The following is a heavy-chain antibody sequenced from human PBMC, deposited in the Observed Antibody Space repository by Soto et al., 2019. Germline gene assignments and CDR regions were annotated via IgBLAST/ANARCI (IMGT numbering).Heavy chain of an antibody. J-gene: IGHJ4*02. CDR3: ASRYCSGGSCYSAWGY. D-gene: IGHD2-15*01. V-gene: IGHV1-69*01. CDR1: GGTFSSYA. CDR2: IIPICGTA. Sequence: VQLVQSGAEVKKPGSSVKVSCKASGGTFSSYAISWVRQAPGQGLEWMGGIIPICGTANYSQKFQGRVTRTADESTSTGYMELISLGSEATAGYYCASRYCSGGSCYSAWGYWGQGTLVTVSS.